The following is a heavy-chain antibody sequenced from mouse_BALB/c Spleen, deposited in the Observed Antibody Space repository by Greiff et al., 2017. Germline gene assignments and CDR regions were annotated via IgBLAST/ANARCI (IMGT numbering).Heavy chain of an antibody. CDR3: ARYDYEESAMDY. Sequence: EVKLVESGGGLVKPGGSLKLSCAASGFTFSSYAMSWVRQTPEKRLEWVASISSGGSNYYPDSVKGRFTISRDNARYILYLKMSSLRSEDTAMYYCARYDYEESAMDYWGQGTSVTVSS. CDR1: GFTFSSYA. J-gene: IGHJ4*01. CDR2: ISSGGSN. V-gene: IGHV5-6-5*01. D-gene: IGHD2-4*01.